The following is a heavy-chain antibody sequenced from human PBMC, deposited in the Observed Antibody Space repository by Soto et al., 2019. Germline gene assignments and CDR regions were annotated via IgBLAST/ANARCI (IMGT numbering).Heavy chain of an antibody. CDR3: ARANTAMLYFDY. V-gene: IGHV4-59*01. Sequence: SETLSLTCTVSGGYINTYYWTWSRQPPGKGLEWIGYISHSGSTNYNSSLKSRLTISVDTSKKQFSLKLGSVTAADTAVYYCARANTAMLYFDYWGQGILDTVSS. CDR2: ISHSGST. D-gene: IGHD5-18*01. J-gene: IGHJ4*02. CDR1: GGYINTYY.